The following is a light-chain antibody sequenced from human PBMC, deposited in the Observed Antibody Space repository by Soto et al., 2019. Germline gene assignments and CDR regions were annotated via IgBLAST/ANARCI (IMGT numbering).Light chain of an antibody. Sequence: LVLTQSPGTLSLSPGESATLSCTAGQSVSSNYLAWYQTKPGQAPRLLIYGASSRDTGIPDKFSGSGSGTDVTLTINSLEPEDFAVYYGQQRSSWPITFGQGTRLEIK. CDR2: GAS. J-gene: IGKJ5*01. V-gene: IGKV3D-20*02. CDR1: QSVSSNY. CDR3: QQRSSWPIT.